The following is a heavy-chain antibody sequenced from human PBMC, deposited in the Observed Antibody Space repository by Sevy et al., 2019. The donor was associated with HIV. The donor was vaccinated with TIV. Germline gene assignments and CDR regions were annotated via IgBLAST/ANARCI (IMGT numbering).Heavy chain of an antibody. V-gene: IGHV1-3*01. CDR3: AREAGRFGGDYYYYMDV. Sequence: ASVKVSCKASGYTFTSYAMHWVRQAPGQRLEWMGWINAGNGNTKYSQKFQGRVTITRDTSASKAYMELSSLRSEDTAVYYCAREAGRFGGDYYYYMDVWGKGTTVTVSS. D-gene: IGHD3-10*01. CDR1: GYTFTSYA. J-gene: IGHJ6*03. CDR2: INAGNGNT.